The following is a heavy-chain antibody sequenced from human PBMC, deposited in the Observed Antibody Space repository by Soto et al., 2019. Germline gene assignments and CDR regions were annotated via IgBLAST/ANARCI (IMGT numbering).Heavy chain of an antibody. CDR3: ARDNRSDWFADY. CDR2: ISYDGSNK. D-gene: IGHD3-9*01. Sequence: QVPLVESGGGVVQPGRSLRLSCAASGFTFSSYAMHWVRQAPGKGLEWVAVISYDGSNKYYADSVKGRFTISRDNSKNTLYLQMNSLRAEDTAVYYCARDNRSDWFADYWGQGTLVTVSS. V-gene: IGHV3-30-3*01. J-gene: IGHJ4*02. CDR1: GFTFSSYA.